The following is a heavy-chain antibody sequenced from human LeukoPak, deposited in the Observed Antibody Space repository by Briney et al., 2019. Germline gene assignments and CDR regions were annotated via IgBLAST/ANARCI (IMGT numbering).Heavy chain of an antibody. J-gene: IGHJ5*02. CDR1: GYTFTGYY. CDR3: ARVVVVAAAALGNWFDP. V-gene: IGHV1-2*02. CDR2: INPNSGGT. D-gene: IGHD2-2*01. Sequence: ASVKVSCKASGYTFTGYYVHWVRQAPGQGLEWMGRINPNSGGTNYAQKFQGRVTMTRDTSITTAYMELSRLRSDDTAVYYCARVVVVAAAALGNWFDPWGQGTLVTVSS.